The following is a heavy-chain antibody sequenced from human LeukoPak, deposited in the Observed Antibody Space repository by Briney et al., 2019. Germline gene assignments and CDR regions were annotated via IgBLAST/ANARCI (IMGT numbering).Heavy chain of an antibody. CDR2: ISTYDHDT. V-gene: IGHV1-18*01. D-gene: IGHD2-15*01. Sequence: ASVKVSCKASGYTFTNYGVSWVRQAPGQGLEWMAWISTYDHDTNYAQKFRGRVTMTTDTSTSTAYMELRSLGSDDTAVYYCVRDYFCSGGTCDDCFDPWGQGTLVTVSS. J-gene: IGHJ5*02. CDR1: GYTFTNYG. CDR3: VRDYFCSGGTCDDCFDP.